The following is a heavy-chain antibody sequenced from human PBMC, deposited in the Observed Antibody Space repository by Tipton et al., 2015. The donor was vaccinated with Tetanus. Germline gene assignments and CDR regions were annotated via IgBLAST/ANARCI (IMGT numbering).Heavy chain of an antibody. J-gene: IGHJ5*01. CDR3: AKDWGGRQWLVPDS. Sequence: SLRLSCAASGFTFSSYGMHWVRQAPGKGLEWVAVISYDGSNKYYADSVKGRFTISRDNSKNTLYLQMNSLRAEDTAVYYCAKDWGGRQWLVPDSWGQGTLVTVSS. D-gene: IGHD6-19*01. CDR2: ISYDGSNK. V-gene: IGHV3-30*18. CDR1: GFTFSSYG.